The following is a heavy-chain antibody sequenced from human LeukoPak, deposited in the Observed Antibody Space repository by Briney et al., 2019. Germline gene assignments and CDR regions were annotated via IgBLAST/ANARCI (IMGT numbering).Heavy chain of an antibody. CDR2: FDPEDGET. D-gene: IGHD5-24*01. CDR3: ATWAQDGYQYPEG. J-gene: IGHJ4*02. Sequence: ASVNVSSTLSGYTLTLLSMHWVRHTPGNGLGWMGGFDPEDGETIYAQKYQGRVTMTEDTSTNTAYIELSNLRSEDTAVYYCATWAQDGYQYPEGWGQGTLVTVSS. CDR1: GYTLTLLS. V-gene: IGHV1-24*01.